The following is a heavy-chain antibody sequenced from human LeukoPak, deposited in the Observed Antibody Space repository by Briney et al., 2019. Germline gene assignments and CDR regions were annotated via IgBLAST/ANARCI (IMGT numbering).Heavy chain of an antibody. CDR3: ARYCNGGSCYRAAFDV. CDR1: GFTFSDYG. CDR2: IWYDGGKK. J-gene: IGHJ3*01. D-gene: IGHD2-15*01. V-gene: IGHV3-33*01. Sequence: PGGSLRLSCAASGFTFSDYGMYWVRQAPGKGLEWVALIWYDGGKKYYTDSVRGRFTISRDNSKNTLYLQMDSLRAEDTAVYYCARYCNGGSCYRAAFDVWGPGTMVTVSS.